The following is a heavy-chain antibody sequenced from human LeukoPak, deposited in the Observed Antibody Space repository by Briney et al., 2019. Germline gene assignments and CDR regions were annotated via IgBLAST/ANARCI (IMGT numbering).Heavy chain of an antibody. CDR1: GYTFTSNY. Sequence: ASVKVSCKAFGYTFTSNYMHWVRQAPGQGPEWMGVISPSDGSTTYAQKFQGRVTITADKSTSTAYMELSSLRPEDTAVYYCASSYSYYYMDVWGKGTTVTVSS. D-gene: IGHD2-21*01. CDR3: ASSYSYYYMDV. J-gene: IGHJ6*03. V-gene: IGHV1-46*01. CDR2: ISPSDGST.